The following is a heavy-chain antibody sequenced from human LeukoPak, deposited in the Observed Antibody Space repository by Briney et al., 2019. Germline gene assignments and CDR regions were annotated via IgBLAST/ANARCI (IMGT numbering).Heavy chain of an antibody. CDR1: GFTFSRYS. Sequence: GGSLRLSCAASGFTFSRYSMNWVRQAPGKGLEWVSYMSISGNSIYYADSVKGRFTISRDNAKNSLYLQMNSLRAEDTAVYYCATQGYSSGWYEVWYFDYWGQGTLVTVSS. J-gene: IGHJ4*02. CDR3: ATQGYSSGWYEVWYFDY. V-gene: IGHV3-48*04. D-gene: IGHD6-19*01. CDR2: MSISGNSI.